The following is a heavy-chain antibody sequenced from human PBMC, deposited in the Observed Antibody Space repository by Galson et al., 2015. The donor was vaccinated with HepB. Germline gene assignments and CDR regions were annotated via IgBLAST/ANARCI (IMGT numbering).Heavy chain of an antibody. CDR1: GGSISVPNW. CDR2: IYHSGST. J-gene: IGHJ6*03. V-gene: IGHV4-4*02. Sequence: ETLSLTCAVSGGSISVPNWWSWVRQPPGKGLEWIGEIYHSGSTNYNPSLKSRVTISLDKSKNQFSLRLNSMTAADTAVYYCARYYYYYMDVWGKGTTVTVSS. CDR3: ARYYYYYMDV.